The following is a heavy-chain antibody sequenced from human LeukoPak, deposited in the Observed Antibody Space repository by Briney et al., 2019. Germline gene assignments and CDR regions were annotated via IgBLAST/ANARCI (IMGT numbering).Heavy chain of an antibody. V-gene: IGHV3-23*01. CDR3: AKDSRITMVRGASFDY. J-gene: IGHJ4*02. CDR2: ISGSGGST. D-gene: IGHD3-10*01. Sequence: PGGSLRLSCAASGFTFSSYAMSWVRQAPGKGLEWVSAISGSGGSTYYADSVKGRFTISRDNYKNTLYLQMNSLRAEDTAVYYCAKDSRITMVRGASFDYWGQGTLVTVSS. CDR1: GFTFSSYA.